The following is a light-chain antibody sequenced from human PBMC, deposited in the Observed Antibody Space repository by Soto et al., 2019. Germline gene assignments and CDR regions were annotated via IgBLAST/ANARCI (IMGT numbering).Light chain of an antibody. J-gene: IGKJ5*01. CDR2: GAS. CDR3: QQYGSSPPIT. CDR1: QSISSSS. V-gene: IGKV3-20*01. Sequence: LTQCPCTLSLSPGERATLSCMASQSISSSSLAWYQHKPGHAPRLLIYGASSRATGIPDSFRGSGSGTDFTLTISRLEPEDFAVYYCQQYGSSPPITFGHGTRLEIK.